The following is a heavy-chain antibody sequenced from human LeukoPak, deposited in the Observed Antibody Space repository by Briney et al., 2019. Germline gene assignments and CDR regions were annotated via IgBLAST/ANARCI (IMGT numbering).Heavy chain of an antibody. CDR2: IYTSGST. CDR3: ARLGRAGFLAAGTSFDP. Sequence: SETLSLTCTVSGGSISSYYWSWIRQPPGKGLEWIGYIYTSGSTNYNPSLKSRVTISVDTSKNQFSLKLSSVTAADTAVYYCARLGRAGFLAAGTSFDPWGQGTLVTVSS. CDR1: GGSISSYY. V-gene: IGHV4-4*09. J-gene: IGHJ5*02. D-gene: IGHD3-3*01.